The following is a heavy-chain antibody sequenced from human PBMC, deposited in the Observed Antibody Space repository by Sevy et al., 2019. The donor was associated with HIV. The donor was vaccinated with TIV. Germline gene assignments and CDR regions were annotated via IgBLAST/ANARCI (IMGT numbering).Heavy chain of an antibody. D-gene: IGHD3-16*01. J-gene: IGHJ4*02. CDR3: AHETFGRFES. CDR1: GFTFSANW. Sequence: GGSLRLSCAASGFTFSANWMNWVRQAPGKGLEGVANIKGDGSDKHYVDSVEGRFTISRDNAKNLLYLQMNSLRVEDTAVYYGAHETFGRFESWGQGTLVTVSS. V-gene: IGHV3-7*01. CDR2: IKGDGSDK.